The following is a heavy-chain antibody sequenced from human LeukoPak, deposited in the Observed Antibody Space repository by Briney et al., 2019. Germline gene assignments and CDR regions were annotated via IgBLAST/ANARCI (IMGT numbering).Heavy chain of an antibody. J-gene: IGHJ3*02. D-gene: IGHD2-15*01. V-gene: IGHV4-34*01. CDR1: GGSFGGHY. Sequence: SETLSLTCAVYGGSFGGHYWSWIRQPPGKGLEWIGEIKRSGSTNYNPSLKSRVTISVDTSKNQFSLKLSSVTAADTAVYYCATGGSAGLISAFDIWGQGTMVTVSS. CDR2: IKRSGST. CDR3: ATGGSAGLISAFDI.